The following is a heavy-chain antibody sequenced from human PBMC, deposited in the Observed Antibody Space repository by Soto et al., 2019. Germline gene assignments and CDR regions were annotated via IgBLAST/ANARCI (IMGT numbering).Heavy chain of an antibody. D-gene: IGHD1-26*01. CDR1: GFTFSSYS. CDR2: ISSSSSYI. V-gene: IGHV3-21*01. J-gene: IGHJ6*02. Sequence: GGSLRLSCAASGFTFSSYSMNWVRQAPGKGLEWVSSISSSSSYIYYADSVKGRFTISRDNAKNSLYLQMNSLRAEDTAVYYCARDLVWDIKSGDYYGMDVWGQGTTVTVSS. CDR3: ARDLVWDIKSGDYYGMDV.